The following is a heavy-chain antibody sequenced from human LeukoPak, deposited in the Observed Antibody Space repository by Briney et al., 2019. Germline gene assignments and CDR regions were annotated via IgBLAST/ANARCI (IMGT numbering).Heavy chain of an antibody. CDR1: GYSISSGYY. Sequence: SETLSLTCTVSGYSISSGYYWGWIRQPPGKGLEWIGSIFYSGRTYYNPSLKSRVTMSVDTSKNQFSLRLSSVNAADTAVYYCARDILATSIAAPYYWGQGTLVTVSS. J-gene: IGHJ4*02. CDR3: ARDILATSIAAPYY. V-gene: IGHV4-38-2*02. D-gene: IGHD6-13*01. CDR2: IFYSGRT.